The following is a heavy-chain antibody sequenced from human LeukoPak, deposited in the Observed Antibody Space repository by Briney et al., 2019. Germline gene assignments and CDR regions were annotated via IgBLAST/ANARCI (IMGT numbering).Heavy chain of an antibody. J-gene: IGHJ4*02. V-gene: IGHV3-74*01. D-gene: IGHD5-12*01. CDR1: GFTFSSRW. CDR3: ARGWLRSDYCFDS. CDR2: INSDVSSA. Sequence: GGSLRLSCAASGFTFSSRWMHWVRQAPGKGLVWVSRINSDVSSAGYADSVKGRSAISRDDAKNTLYLQMNSLRAEDTAVYYCARGWLRSDYCFDSWGQGTLVTVSS.